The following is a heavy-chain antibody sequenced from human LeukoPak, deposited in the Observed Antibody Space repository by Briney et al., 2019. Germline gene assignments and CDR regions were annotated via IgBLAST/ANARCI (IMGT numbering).Heavy chain of an antibody. CDR2: IWFDGSNQ. J-gene: IGHJ4*02. CDR1: GFIFSSYA. V-gene: IGHV3-33*01. CDR3: ARGLGYSYGYGIDY. D-gene: IGHD5-18*01. Sequence: GRSLRLSCAASGFIFSSYAMHWVRRAPGKGPEWVAIIWFDGSNQYYAESVEGRFTVSRDNSKNTLYPQMNSLRAEDTAVYSCARGLGYSYGYGIDYWGQGTLVIASS.